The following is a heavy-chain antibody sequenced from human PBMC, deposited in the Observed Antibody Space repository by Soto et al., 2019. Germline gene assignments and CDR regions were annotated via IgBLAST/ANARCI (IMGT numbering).Heavy chain of an antibody. CDR3: TTDISGYCSGGSCY. J-gene: IGHJ4*02. CDR2: IKSKTDGGTT. Sequence: EVQLVESGGGLVKPGGSLRLSCAASGFTFSNAWMSWVRQAPGKGLEWVGRIKSKTDGGTTDYAAPVKGRFTISRDDSKNTLYLQMNSLKTEDTAVYYCTTDISGYCSGGSCYWGQGTLVTVSS. D-gene: IGHD2-15*01. V-gene: IGHV3-15*01. CDR1: GFTFSNAW.